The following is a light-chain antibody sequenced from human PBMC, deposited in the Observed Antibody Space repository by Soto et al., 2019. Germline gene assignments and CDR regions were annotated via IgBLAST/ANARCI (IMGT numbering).Light chain of an antibody. CDR3: SSYTSSSTVV. V-gene: IGLV2-14*03. CDR1: SSDVGGYKF. CDR2: DVS. Sequence: QSALTQPASVSGSPGQSITISCTGTSSDVGGYKFVSWYQQHPDKAPKLIISDVSNRPSGVSNRFSGSKSGNTASLTISGLQAEDEADYYCSSYTSSSTVVFGGGTKLTVL. J-gene: IGLJ2*01.